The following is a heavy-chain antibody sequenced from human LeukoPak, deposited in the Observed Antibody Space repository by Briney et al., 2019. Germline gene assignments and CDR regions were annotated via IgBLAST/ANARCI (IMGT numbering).Heavy chain of an antibody. CDR3: ARYCSGGSCYSGPDGY. J-gene: IGHJ4*02. Sequence: SETLSLTCAVYGGSFSGYYWSWIRQPPGKGLEWIGEINHSGSTNYNPSLKSRVTISVDTSKNQFSLKLSSVTAADTAVYYCARYCSGGSCYSGPDGYWGQGTLVTVSS. CDR1: GGSFSGYY. D-gene: IGHD2-15*01. V-gene: IGHV4-34*01. CDR2: INHSGST.